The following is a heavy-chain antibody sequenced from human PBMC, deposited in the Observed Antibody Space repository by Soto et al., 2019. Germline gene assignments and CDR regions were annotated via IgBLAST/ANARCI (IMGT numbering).Heavy chain of an antibody. D-gene: IGHD2-15*01. Sequence: GASVKVSCKASGYVFTGFYLHWARQAPRQGLEWMGWIFPNSGATNYAQKFQGRVTLTRDTSLSTGYMDLTRLTSDDTAVYYCARGRSLKWNWFDRWGQGTLGTVSA. CDR1: GYVFTGFY. CDR2: IFPNSGAT. J-gene: IGHJ5*02. CDR3: ARGRSLKWNWFDR. V-gene: IGHV1-2*02.